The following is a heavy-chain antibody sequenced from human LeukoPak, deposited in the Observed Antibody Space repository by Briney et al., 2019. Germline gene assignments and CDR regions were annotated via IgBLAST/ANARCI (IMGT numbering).Heavy chain of an antibody. CDR3: ARNHVSITMVRGVIITSQLFDY. CDR1: GGSISSGGYY. V-gene: IGHV4-31*03. J-gene: IGHJ4*02. Sequence: SQTLSLTCTVSGGSISSGGYYWSWIRQHPGKGLEWNGYIYYSGSTYYNPSLKSRVTISVDTSKNQFSLKLSSVTAADTAVYYCARNHVSITMVRGVIITSQLFDYWGQGTLVTVSS. CDR2: IYYSGST. D-gene: IGHD3-10*01.